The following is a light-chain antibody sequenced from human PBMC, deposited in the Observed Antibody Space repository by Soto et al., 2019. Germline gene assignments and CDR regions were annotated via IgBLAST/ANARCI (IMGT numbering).Light chain of an antibody. V-gene: IGKV3-15*01. CDR1: QFVSSS. CDR3: QEYIQWPPGM. Sequence: DIVVTQSPATLSASPGERVTLSWRASQFVSSSLACYQRRPGQVPRLLVYDTSTRAPGISARFSGSGSGTELTLTISSLQSEDFAVYYCQEYIQWPPGMFGPGTKVDIK. J-gene: IGKJ1*01. CDR2: DTS.